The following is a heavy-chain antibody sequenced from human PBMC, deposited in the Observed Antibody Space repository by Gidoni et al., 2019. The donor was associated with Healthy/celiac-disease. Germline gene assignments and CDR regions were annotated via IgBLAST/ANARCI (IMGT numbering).Heavy chain of an antibody. Sequence: QVQLVQSGAEVKKPGASVKVSCKASGYTFTSYGISWVRQAPGQGLEWMGWISAYNGNTNYAQQLQGRVTMTTDTSTSTAYMELRSLRSDDTAVYYCARDTSFMITFGGVIADYWGQGTLVTVSS. CDR3: ARDTSFMITFGGVIADY. CDR2: ISAYNGNT. J-gene: IGHJ4*02. CDR1: GYTFTSYG. D-gene: IGHD3-16*02. V-gene: IGHV1-18*01.